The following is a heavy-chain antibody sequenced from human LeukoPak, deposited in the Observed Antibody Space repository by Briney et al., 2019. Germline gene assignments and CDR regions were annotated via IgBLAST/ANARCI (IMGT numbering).Heavy chain of an antibody. J-gene: IGHJ3*02. CDR2: ISAYNGNT. CDR3: ARDEGYIVVVTAIPYDAFDI. CDR1: GYTFTGYY. Sequence: ASVKVSCKASGYTFTGYYMHWVRRAPGQGLEWMGWISAYNGNTNYAQKLQGRVTMTTDTSTSTAYMELRSLRSDDTAVYYCARDEGYIVVVTAIPYDAFDIWGQGTMVTVSS. V-gene: IGHV1-18*04. D-gene: IGHD2-21*02.